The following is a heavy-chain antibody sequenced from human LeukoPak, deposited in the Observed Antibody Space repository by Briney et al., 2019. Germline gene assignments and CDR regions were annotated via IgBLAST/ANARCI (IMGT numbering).Heavy chain of an antibody. Sequence: SETLSLTCTVSGGSISSRPYCWGWIRQSPGKGLEWLGRMYKPEITYYNPSLKSRVTISVDTSKNRFSLKLRSVTAADTAVYFWATGDHYESRGYYPFGFDPWGQGTLVTVSS. V-gene: IGHV4-39*01. CDR2: MYKPEIT. CDR1: GGSISSRPYC. CDR3: ATGDHYESRGYYPFGFDP. J-gene: IGHJ5*02. D-gene: IGHD3-22*01.